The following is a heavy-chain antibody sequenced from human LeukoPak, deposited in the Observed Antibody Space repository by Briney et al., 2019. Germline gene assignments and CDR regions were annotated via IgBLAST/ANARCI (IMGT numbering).Heavy chain of an antibody. Sequence: GGSLRLSCAASGLRFSDYYVSWLRQAPGKGLQWVSYISSGGDIMHYADSVKGRFTSSRDNAKNSGYLEMNSLGAEDTAVYYCARGEWSSSPFDYWGQGTLVTVSS. J-gene: IGHJ4*02. D-gene: IGHD6-6*01. V-gene: IGHV3-11*01. CDR2: ISSGGDIM. CDR3: ARGEWSSSPFDY. CDR1: GLRFSDYY.